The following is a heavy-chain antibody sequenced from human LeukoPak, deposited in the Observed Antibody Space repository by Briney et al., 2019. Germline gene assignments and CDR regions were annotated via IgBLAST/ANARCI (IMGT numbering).Heavy chain of an antibody. CDR3: ARGDSGYTPLSYYYGVDV. CDR1: GYSFTGYW. J-gene: IGHJ6*02. D-gene: IGHD5-12*01. CDR2: IYPGDSDT. V-gene: IGHV5-51*01. Sequence: AESLKFSCKGSGYSFTGYWVGWVRQMPGKGLEWMGIIYPGDSDTRYSPSFQGQVTISADKSINTAYLQWSSLTASDTAMYYCARGDSGYTPLSYYYGVDVWGQGTTVTVSS.